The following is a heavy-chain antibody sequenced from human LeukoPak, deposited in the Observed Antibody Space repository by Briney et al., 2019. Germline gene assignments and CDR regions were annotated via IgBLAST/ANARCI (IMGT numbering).Heavy chain of an antibody. CDR1: GFTFSSYG. J-gene: IGHJ6*03. D-gene: IGHD6-13*01. CDR2: ISYDGSNK. CDR3: AKDTGSSWFYYYYYYYMDV. Sequence: GGSLRLSCAASGFTFSSYGMHWVRQAPGKGLEWVAVISYDGSNKYYADSVKGRFTISRDNSKNTLYLQMNSLRAEDTAVYYCAKDTGSSWFYYYYYYYMDVWGKGTTVTVSS. V-gene: IGHV3-30*18.